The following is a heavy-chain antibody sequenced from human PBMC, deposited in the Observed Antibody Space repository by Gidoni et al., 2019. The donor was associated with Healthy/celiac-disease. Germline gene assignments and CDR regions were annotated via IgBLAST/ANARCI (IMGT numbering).Heavy chain of an antibody. V-gene: IGHV4-39*01. D-gene: IGHD3-22*01. CDR2: IYYSGST. CDR1: GCSISRSSSY. Sequence: QLQLQESAPGLVQPSETLSLPCPVSGCSISRSSSYWGWIRQPPGKGLEWIGSIYYSGSTYYNPSLKSRVTISVDTSKNQFSLKLSSVTAADTAVYYCARGDPSSGYFVLDYWGQGTLVTVSS. CDR3: ARGDPSSGYFVLDY. J-gene: IGHJ4*02.